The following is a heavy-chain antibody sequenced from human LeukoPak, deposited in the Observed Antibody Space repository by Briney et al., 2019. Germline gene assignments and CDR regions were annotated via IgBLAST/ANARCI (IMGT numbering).Heavy chain of an antibody. V-gene: IGHV3-66*01. J-gene: IGHJ4*02. Sequence: GGSLRLSCAASGFTFSRYAMSWVRQAPGKGLEWVSVIYSGGSTYYADSVKGRFTISRDISKNTLYLQMNSLRAEDTAVYYCARGPTVQEDLDYWGQGTLVTVSS. CDR1: GFTFSRYA. CDR3: ARGPTVQEDLDY. CDR2: IYSGGST.